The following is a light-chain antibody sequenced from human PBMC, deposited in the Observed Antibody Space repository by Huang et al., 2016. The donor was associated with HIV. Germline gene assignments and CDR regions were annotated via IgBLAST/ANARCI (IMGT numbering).Light chain of an antibody. Sequence: DIVMTQSPDSLAVSLGERATIKCKSSQSVLHSSNNRNYLAGYQQKPGQPPKLLMYWASTRESGVPDRFSGSGSGTDFTLTISSLQTEDAAVYYCQQYYSTPLTFGGGTKVEIK. J-gene: IGKJ4*01. CDR3: QQYYSTPLT. CDR2: WAS. V-gene: IGKV4-1*01. CDR1: QSVLHSSNNRNY.